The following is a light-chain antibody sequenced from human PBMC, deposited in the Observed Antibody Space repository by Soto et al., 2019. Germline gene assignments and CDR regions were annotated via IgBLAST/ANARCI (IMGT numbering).Light chain of an antibody. J-gene: IGLJ1*01. CDR1: SSNIGAGYD. CDR2: GNS. CDR3: SSYRGYYTRV. Sequence: QSVLAQPPSVSGAPGQRVTISCTGSSSNIGAGYDVHWYQQLPGTAPKLLIYGNSNRPSGVPDRFSGSKSGTSASLAITGLQAEDEAHYHCSSYRGYYTRVFGTGTKVTVL. V-gene: IGLV1-40*01.